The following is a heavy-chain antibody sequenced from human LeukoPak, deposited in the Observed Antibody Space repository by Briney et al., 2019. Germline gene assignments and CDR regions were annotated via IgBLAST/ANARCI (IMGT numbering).Heavy chain of an antibody. CDR2: ISYDGSNK. CDR1: GFTFSSYA. V-gene: IGHV3-30*04. Sequence: PGRSLRLSCAASGFTFSSYAMHWVRQAPGKGLEWVAVISYDGSNKYYADSVKGRFTISRDNSKNSLYLQMNSLRAEDTAVYYCARYGYSGYDGLFPSYYYYGMDVWGQGTTVTVSS. D-gene: IGHD5-12*01. CDR3: ARYGYSGYDGLFPSYYYYGMDV. J-gene: IGHJ6*02.